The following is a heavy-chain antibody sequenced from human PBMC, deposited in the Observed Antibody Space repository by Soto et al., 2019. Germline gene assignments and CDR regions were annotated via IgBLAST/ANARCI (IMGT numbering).Heavy chain of an antibody. CDR1: GFTFSTYS. Sequence: PXGALILSCLGSGFTFSTYSINCVRQAPGKGLEWVSSISSRSDIYYADSVKGRFTISRDNAKNSVSLQMNSLRAEDTAVYYCAREYTAWPLAYGLDVWGQGTTVTVSS. J-gene: IGHJ6*02. CDR2: ISSRSDI. D-gene: IGHD2-2*02. CDR3: AREYTAWPLAYGLDV. V-gene: IGHV3-21*01.